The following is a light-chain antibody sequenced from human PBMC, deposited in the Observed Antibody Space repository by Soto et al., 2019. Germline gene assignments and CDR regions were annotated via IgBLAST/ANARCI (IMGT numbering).Light chain of an antibody. Sequence: DVVMTQSPLSLPVTLGQPASISCRSSHSLVYSDGNTYLNWFQQRPGQSPRRLIYKVSNRDSGVPDRFSGSGSGTDFTLKISRVDAEDVGVYYCMRGTHWPWTFGQGTKVEIK. CDR3: MRGTHWPWT. V-gene: IGKV2-30*01. J-gene: IGKJ1*01. CDR1: HSLVYSDGNTY. CDR2: KVS.